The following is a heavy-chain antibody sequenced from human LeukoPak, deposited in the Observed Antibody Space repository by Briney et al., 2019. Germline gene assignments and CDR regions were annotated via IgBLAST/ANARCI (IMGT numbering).Heavy chain of an antibody. Sequence: GGSLRLSCAASGFTFSSYSMNWVRQAPGKGLEWVSYISSSSSTIYYADSVKGRFTISRDNAKNSLYLQMNSLRDEDTAVYYCAREGRVFGYSYGFSYFDYWGQGTLVTVSS. CDR2: ISSSSSTI. D-gene: IGHD5-18*01. CDR3: AREGRVFGYSYGFSYFDY. V-gene: IGHV3-48*02. CDR1: GFTFSSYS. J-gene: IGHJ4*02.